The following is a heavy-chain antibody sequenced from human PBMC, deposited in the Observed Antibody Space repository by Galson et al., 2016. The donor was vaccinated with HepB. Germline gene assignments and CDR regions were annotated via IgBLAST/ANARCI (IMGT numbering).Heavy chain of an antibody. J-gene: IGHJ6*02. CDR2: IRSKAYGGTT. CDR3: TRERRTLRGPYYYYYGMDV. D-gene: IGHD4-17*01. V-gene: IGHV3-49*03. Sequence: SLRLSCAASGFTFGDYAMSWFRQAPGKGLEWVGFIRSKAYGGTTEYAASVKGRFTISRDDSKSIAYLQMNSLKTEDTAVYYCTRERRTLRGPYYYYYGMDVWGQGTTVTVSS. CDR1: GFTFGDYA.